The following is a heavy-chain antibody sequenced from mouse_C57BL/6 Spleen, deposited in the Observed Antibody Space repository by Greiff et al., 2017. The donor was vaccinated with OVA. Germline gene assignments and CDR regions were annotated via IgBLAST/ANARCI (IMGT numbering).Heavy chain of an antibody. CDR3: ARGFTTVVDYYAMDY. D-gene: IGHD1-1*01. CDR2: INPNNGGT. J-gene: IGHJ4*01. V-gene: IGHV1-18*01. CDR1: GYTFTDYN. Sequence: EVQLVESGPELVKPGASVKIPCKASGYTFTDYNMDWVKQSHGKSLEWIGDINPNNGGTIYNQKFKGKATLNVDKSSSTAYMELRSLTSEDTAVYYCARGFTTVVDYYAMDYWGQGTSVTVSS.